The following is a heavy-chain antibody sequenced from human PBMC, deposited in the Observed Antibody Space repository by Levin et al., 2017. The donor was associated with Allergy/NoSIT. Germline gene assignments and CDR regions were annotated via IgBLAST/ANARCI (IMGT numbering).Heavy chain of an antibody. Sequence: PSETLSLTCAVYGGSFSGYYWSWIRQPPGKGLEWIGEINHSGSTNYNPSLKSRVTISVDTSKNQFSLKLSSVTAADTAVYYCARDVLRFLEWLLPPRSNYGMDVWGQGTTVTVSS. V-gene: IGHV4-34*01. CDR3: ARDVLRFLEWLLPPRSNYGMDV. D-gene: IGHD3-3*01. CDR1: GGSFSGYY. CDR2: INHSGST. J-gene: IGHJ6*02.